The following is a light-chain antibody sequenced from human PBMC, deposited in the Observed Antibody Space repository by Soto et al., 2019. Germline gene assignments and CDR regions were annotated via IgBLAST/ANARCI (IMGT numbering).Light chain of an antibody. Sequence: QSXLTQPAXVSGXXXXXXXXXXXGTSXDVGGYNFVSWYQQHPGKAPRLMIFDVNNRPSGVSTRFSGSKSGNTASLTISGLQAEDEADYYCCSYSGSNTIVVFGGGTKLTVL. CDR2: DVN. V-gene: IGLV2-14*03. CDR1: SXDVGGYNF. CDR3: CSYSGSNTIVV. J-gene: IGLJ2*01.